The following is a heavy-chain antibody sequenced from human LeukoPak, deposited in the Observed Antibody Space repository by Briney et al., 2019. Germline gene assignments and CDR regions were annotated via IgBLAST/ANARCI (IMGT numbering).Heavy chain of an antibody. CDR1: GGSFSGYY. J-gene: IGHJ5*02. CDR2: IYTSGST. D-gene: IGHD3-10*01. V-gene: IGHV4-59*10. CDR3: ARSPSWFGELWRFDP. Sequence: PSETLSLTCAVYGGSFSGYYWSWIRQPAGKGLEWIGRIYTSGSTNYNPSLKSRVTMSVDTSKNQFSLKLSSVTAADTAVYYCARSPSWFGELWRFDPWGQGTLVTVSS.